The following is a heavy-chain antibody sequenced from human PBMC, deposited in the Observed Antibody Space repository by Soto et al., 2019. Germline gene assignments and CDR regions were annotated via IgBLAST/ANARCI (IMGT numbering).Heavy chain of an antibody. CDR2: ISNNGVRT. J-gene: IGHJ3*02. Sequence: AGHRIIKKTGEGLEYVSAISNNGVRTYYGDSVKGRFTISRDNSENTLHLQMSSLRAEDTAVYYCVYGLQYSSNCDQRVSDI. CDR1: A. D-gene: IGHD6-13*01. V-gene: IGHV3-64D*08. CDR3: VYGLQYSSNCDQRVSDI.